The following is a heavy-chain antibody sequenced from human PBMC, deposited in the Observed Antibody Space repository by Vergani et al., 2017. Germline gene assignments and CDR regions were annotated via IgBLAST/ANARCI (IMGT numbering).Heavy chain of an antibody. Sequence: QVQLQESGPGLVKHSETLSLTCTVSGGSISSYYWSWIRQPPGKGLEWIGYIYYSGSTNYNPSLKSRVTISVDTSKNQFSLKLSSVTAADTAVYYCARPDNYGDYVPFDYWGQGTLVTVSS. V-gene: IGHV4-59*01. J-gene: IGHJ4*02. D-gene: IGHD4-17*01. CDR1: GGSISSYY. CDR3: ARPDNYGDYVPFDY. CDR2: IYYSGST.